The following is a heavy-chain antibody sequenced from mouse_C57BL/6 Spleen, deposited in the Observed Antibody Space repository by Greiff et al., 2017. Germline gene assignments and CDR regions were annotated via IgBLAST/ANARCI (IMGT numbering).Heavy chain of an antibody. J-gene: IGHJ4*01. D-gene: IGHD2-1*01. Sequence: QVQLQQSGAELVRPGTSVKVSCKASGYAFTNYLIEWVKQRPGQGLEWIGVINPGSGGTNYNEKFKGKATLTADKSSSTAYMQLSSLTSEDSAVYFCARSTYGKPHYAMDYWGQGTSVTVSS. CDR3: ARSTYGKPHYAMDY. CDR2: INPGSGGT. CDR1: GYAFTNYL. V-gene: IGHV1-54*01.